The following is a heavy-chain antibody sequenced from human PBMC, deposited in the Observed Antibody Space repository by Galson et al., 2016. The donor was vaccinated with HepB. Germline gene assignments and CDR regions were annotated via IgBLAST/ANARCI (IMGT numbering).Heavy chain of an antibody. V-gene: IGHV3-30-3*02. J-gene: IGHJ4*02. Sequence: HWVRQAPGKGLGWVAADSMDGRRKFYADSVKGRFTISRDNSNNILFLQMSSLRVDDTAVYFCAKRHEYCPPVGCSVDYWGQGTLVSVSS. CDR3: AKRHEYCPPVGCSVDY. D-gene: IGHD2/OR15-2a*01. CDR2: DSMDGRRK.